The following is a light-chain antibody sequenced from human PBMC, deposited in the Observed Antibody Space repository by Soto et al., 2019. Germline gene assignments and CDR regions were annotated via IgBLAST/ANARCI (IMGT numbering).Light chain of an antibody. CDR3: QHYSTSPSYT. CDR1: QSVKNNY. V-gene: IGKV3-20*01. J-gene: IGKJ2*01. Sequence: EIVLTQSPGTLSVSPGEGVTLSCRASQSVKNNYLAWYQHKPGQAPRLLISETSTRASGIPDRFIGGGSGTDFTLTITTLKPEDFAVYYCQHYSTSPSYTFGQGTKLE. CDR2: ETS.